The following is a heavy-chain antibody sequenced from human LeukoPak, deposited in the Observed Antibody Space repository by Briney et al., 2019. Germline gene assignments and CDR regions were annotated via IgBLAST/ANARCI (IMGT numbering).Heavy chain of an antibody. Sequence: GGSLRLSCAVSGFTFSNYGMHWVRQAPGKGLEWLAFIWYDGSNKYYADSVKGRFTISRDNSKNMVYLQMNSLRAEDTAVYYCTTDSYYDFWSGYYDRYYVGYWGQGTLVTVSS. V-gene: IGHV3-30*02. CDR1: GFTFSNYG. J-gene: IGHJ4*02. CDR2: IWYDGSNK. D-gene: IGHD3-3*01. CDR3: TTDSYYDFWSGYYDRYYVGY.